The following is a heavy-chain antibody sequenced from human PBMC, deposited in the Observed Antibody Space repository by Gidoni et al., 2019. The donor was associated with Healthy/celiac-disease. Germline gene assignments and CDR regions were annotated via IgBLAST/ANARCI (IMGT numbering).Heavy chain of an antibody. J-gene: IGHJ4*02. D-gene: IGHD4-17*01. V-gene: IGHV3-15*01. Sequence: EVQLVESGGGLVKPGGSLRLSCAASGFTFSNAWMSWVRQAPGKGLGWVGRIKSKTDGGTTDYAAPGKGRFTISRDDSKNTLYLQMNSLKTEDTAVYYCTTDPPGSTAYYFDYGGQGTLVTVSS. CDR2: IKSKTDGGTT. CDR3: TTDPPGSTAYYFDY. CDR1: GFTFSNAW.